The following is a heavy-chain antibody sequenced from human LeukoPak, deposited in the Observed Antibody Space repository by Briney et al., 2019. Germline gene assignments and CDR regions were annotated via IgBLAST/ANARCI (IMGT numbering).Heavy chain of an antibody. CDR1: GYTFTSYY. Sequence: ASVKVSCKASGYTFTSYYMHWVRQAPGQGLEWMGIINPSGGSTSYAQKFQGRVTMTRDMSTSTVYMELSSLRSEDTAVYYCARGLKVRGVIITQRWGYYYYMDVWGKGTTVTVSS. CDR2: INPSGGST. J-gene: IGHJ6*03. CDR3: ARGLKVRGVIITQRWGYYYYMDV. V-gene: IGHV1-46*01. D-gene: IGHD3-10*01.